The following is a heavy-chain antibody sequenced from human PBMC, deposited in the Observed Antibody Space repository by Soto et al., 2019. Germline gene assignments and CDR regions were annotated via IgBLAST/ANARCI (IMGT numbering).Heavy chain of an antibody. Sequence: GESLKISGKGSGYSLTIYWISWVRQMPGKGLEWMGRIDPSDSYTNYSPSFQGHVTISADKSISTAYLQWSSLKASDTAMYYCASAYYDSSGPKSDYWGQGTLVTVSS. J-gene: IGHJ4*02. CDR1: GYSLTIYW. D-gene: IGHD3-22*01. V-gene: IGHV5-10-1*01. CDR2: IDPSDSYT. CDR3: ASAYYDSSGPKSDY.